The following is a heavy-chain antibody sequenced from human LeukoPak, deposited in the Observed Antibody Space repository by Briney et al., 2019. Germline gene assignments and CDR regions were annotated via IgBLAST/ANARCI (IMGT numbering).Heavy chain of an antibody. Sequence: GGSLRLSCAASGFTFSSYGMHWVRQAPGKGLEWVAVISYDGSNKYYADSVKGRFTISRDNSKNTLYLQMNSLRAEGTAVYYCAKDIVVVTAIFGMDVWGQGTTVTVSS. D-gene: IGHD2-21*02. CDR2: ISYDGSNK. J-gene: IGHJ6*02. CDR1: GFTFSSYG. CDR3: AKDIVVVTAIFGMDV. V-gene: IGHV3-30*18.